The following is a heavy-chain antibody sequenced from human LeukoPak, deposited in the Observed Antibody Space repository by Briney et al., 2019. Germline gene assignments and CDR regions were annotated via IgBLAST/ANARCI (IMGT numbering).Heavy chain of an antibody. CDR3: ARAGSYDSSDY. CDR2: FDPEDGET. J-gene: IGHJ4*02. D-gene: IGHD3-22*01. Sequence: ASVKVSCKVSGYTLTELSMHWVRQAPGKGLEWMGGFDPEDGETIYAQKFQGRVTMTRDTSISTAYMELSRLRSDDTAVYYCARAGSYDSSDYWGQGTLVTVSS. V-gene: IGHV1-24*01. CDR1: GYTLTELS.